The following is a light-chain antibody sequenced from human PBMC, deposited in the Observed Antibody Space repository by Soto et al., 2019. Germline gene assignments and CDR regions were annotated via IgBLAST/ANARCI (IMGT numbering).Light chain of an antibody. CDR3: QQLNSYPT. CDR1: QTISSW. Sequence: DIQMTQSPSTLSGSVGDRVTITCRASQTISSWLAWYQQKPGKAPKLLIYAASSLQSGVPSRFSGSGSGTEFTLTISSLQPDDFATYYCQQLNSYPTFGGGTKVDIK. J-gene: IGKJ4*01. V-gene: IGKV1-5*01. CDR2: AAS.